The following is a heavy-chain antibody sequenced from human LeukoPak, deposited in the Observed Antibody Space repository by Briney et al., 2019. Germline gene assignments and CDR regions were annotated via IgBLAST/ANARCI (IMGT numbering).Heavy chain of an antibody. D-gene: IGHD2-15*01. CDR1: GYTFTGYY. Sequence: GASVKVSCKASGYTFTGYYMHWVRQAPGQGLEWMGRINPNSGGTSYAQKFQDRVTMTRDTFISTAYMELSTLTSDDTAVYYCARDPCSGGTCYYYMDVWGKGTTVTVSS. CDR2: INPNSGGT. V-gene: IGHV1-2*06. CDR3: ARDPCSGGTCYYYMDV. J-gene: IGHJ6*03.